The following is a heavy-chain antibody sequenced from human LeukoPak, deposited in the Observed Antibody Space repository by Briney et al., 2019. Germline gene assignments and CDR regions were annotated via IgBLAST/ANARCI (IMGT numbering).Heavy chain of an antibody. V-gene: IGHV3-21*01. CDR3: ARLSRTRGYSGYLDY. CDR1: GFTFSSYS. CDR2: ISSSSSYI. J-gene: IGHJ4*02. Sequence: GGSLRLSCAASGFTFSSYSMNWVRQAPGKGLEWVSSISSSSSYIYYADSVKGRFTISRDNAKNSLYLQMNSLRAEDTAVYYCARLSRTRGYSGYLDYWGQGTLVTVSS. D-gene: IGHD5-12*01.